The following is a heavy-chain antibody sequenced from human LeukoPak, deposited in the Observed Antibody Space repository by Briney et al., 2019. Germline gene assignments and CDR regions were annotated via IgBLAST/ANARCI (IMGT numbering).Heavy chain of an antibody. CDR2: IYYSGST. CDR3: ARHGYDSSGYYFLDFDY. Sequence: GSLRLSCTVSGGSISSSSYYWGWIRQPPGKGLEWIGSIYYSGSTYYNPSLKSRVTISVDTSKNQFSLKLSSVTAADTAVYYCARHGYDSSGYYFLDFDYWGQGTPVTVSS. D-gene: IGHD3-22*01. V-gene: IGHV4-39*01. J-gene: IGHJ4*02. CDR1: GGSISSSSYY.